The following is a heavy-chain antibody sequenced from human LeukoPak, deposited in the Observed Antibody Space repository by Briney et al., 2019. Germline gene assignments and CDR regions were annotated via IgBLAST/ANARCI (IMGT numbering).Heavy chain of an antibody. CDR1: GYTLTELS. V-gene: IGHV1-24*01. CDR2: FDPEDGET. J-gene: IGHJ4*02. D-gene: IGHD3-10*01. Sequence: GASVKVSCKVSGYTLTELSMHWVRQAPGKGLERMGGFDPEDGETIYAQKFQGRVTMTEDTSTDTAYMELSSLRSEDTAVYYCATGVLLWFGGTPGNDYWGQGTLVTVSS. CDR3: ATGVLLWFGGTPGNDY.